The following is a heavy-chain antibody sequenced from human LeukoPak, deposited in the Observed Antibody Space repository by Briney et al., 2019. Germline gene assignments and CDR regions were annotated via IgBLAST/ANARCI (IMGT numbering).Heavy chain of an antibody. D-gene: IGHD4-23*01. CDR1: GFIFSSYW. Sequence: GGSLTLSCAASGFIFSSYWMSWVRQAPGKGLEWVANIKQDGSEKYYVDSVKGRFTISRDNAKNSLYLQMNSLRAEDTAVYYCARDYGGSSPFDYWGQGTLVTVSS. V-gene: IGHV3-7*01. CDR2: IKQDGSEK. CDR3: ARDYGGSSPFDY. J-gene: IGHJ4*02.